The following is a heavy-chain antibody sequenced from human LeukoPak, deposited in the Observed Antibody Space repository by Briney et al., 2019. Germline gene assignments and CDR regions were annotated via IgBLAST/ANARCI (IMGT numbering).Heavy chain of an antibody. D-gene: IGHD2-15*01. CDR2: IIPILGIA. V-gene: IGHV1-69*04. J-gene: IGHJ4*02. CDR1: GGTFSSYA. CDR3: ARGRVVVAATRYYFDY. Sequence: GASVKVSCKASGGTFSSYAISWVRQAPGQGLEWMGRIIPILGIANYAQKFQGRVTITADKSTSPAYMELSSLRSEDTAVYYCARGRVVVAATRYYFDYWGQGTLVTVSS.